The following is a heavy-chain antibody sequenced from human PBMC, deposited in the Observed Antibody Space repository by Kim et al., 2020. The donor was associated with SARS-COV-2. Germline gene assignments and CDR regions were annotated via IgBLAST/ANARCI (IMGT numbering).Heavy chain of an antibody. V-gene: IGHV4-59*01. CDR2: IDYSWSN. CDR3: ARGAPIIVD. CDR1: GGSIGSSY. D-gene: IGHD3-22*01. Sequence: SETLSLTCTVSGGSIGSSYWSWIRQPPGKGLEYIGDIDYSWSNDYNPSLKSRVTLSVDTSKNQLSLRLTSVTPADTAIYYCARGAPIIVDWGQGTLVNVS. J-gene: IGHJ4*02.